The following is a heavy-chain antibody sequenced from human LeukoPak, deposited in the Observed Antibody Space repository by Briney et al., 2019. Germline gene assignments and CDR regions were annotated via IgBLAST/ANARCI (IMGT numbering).Heavy chain of an antibody. CDR2: IYHSGTT. J-gene: IGHJ5*02. Sequence: RASETLSLTCTVSSYSISSGYYWGWIRQPPGKGLEWIGSIYHSGTTYYNPSLKSRVTISVDTSKNQFSLKLSSVTAADTAVYYCARVKGRLSWFDPWGQGTLFTVSS. CDR1: SYSISSGYY. CDR3: ARVKGRLSWFDP. V-gene: IGHV4-38-2*02.